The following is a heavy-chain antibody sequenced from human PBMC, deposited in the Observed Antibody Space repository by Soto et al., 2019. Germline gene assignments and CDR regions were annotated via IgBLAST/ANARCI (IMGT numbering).Heavy chain of an antibody. CDR2: IIPIFATV. D-gene: IGHD5-18*01. CDR3: ARGGRGYSSAPRYYFDY. V-gene: IGHV1-69*01. J-gene: IGHJ4*02. Sequence: QVQLEQSGSEVKKPGSSVKVSCKASGGSFSSNPISWVRQAPGQGLEWMAGIIPIFATVHYAQKFQGRVTITADESTSTAYMELTSLRSEDTAVYFCARGGRGYSSAPRYYFDYWGQGTLVTVS. CDR1: GGSFSSNP.